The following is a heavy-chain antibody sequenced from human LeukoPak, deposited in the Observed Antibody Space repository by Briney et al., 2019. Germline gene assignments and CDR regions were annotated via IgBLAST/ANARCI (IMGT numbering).Heavy chain of an antibody. CDR2: ISGSAHKI. CDR3: AGRITGYSSGYVF. CDR1: GFTFSNYA. D-gene: IGHD5-18*01. V-gene: IGHV3-23*01. J-gene: IGHJ4*02. Sequence: GGSLRLSCVGSGFTFSNYAMSWVRQAPGKGLDWVSVISGSAHKIRYADSVRGRFTVSRDNSENTVYLQMNNLRGEDTAIYYCAGRITGYSSGYVFWGQGTLVTVSS.